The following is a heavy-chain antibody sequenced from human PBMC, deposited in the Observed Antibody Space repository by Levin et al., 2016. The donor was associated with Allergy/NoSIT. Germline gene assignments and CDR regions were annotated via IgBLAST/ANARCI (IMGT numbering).Heavy chain of an antibody. CDR3: VRDSIWAFDI. J-gene: IGHJ3*02. D-gene: IGHD3-9*01. CDR1: GFTFSSYW. CDR2: IRHKASGGTT. V-gene: IGHV3-71*01. Sequence: GGSLRLSCAASGFTFSSYWMTWVRQAPGKGLEWISFIRHKASGGTTEYAASVEGRFIISRDDSKRTVYLQMNSLRDEDTAIYYCVRDSIWAFDIWGQGTMVTVSS.